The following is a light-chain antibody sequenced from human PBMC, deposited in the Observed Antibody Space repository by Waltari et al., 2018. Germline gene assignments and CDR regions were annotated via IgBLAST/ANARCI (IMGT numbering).Light chain of an antibody. V-gene: IGLV1-44*01. J-gene: IGLJ2*01. CDR1: SSNIGAKI. CDR2: YND. CDR3: AAWDGSLNGVV. Sequence: QSVLTQSPSASGTPGQRVTISCSGSSSNIGAKIINWYQQLPGTAPKLLIYYNDQRPSGVPDRFSGSKSATSASLAISGLQSEDEADYYCAAWDGSLNGVVFGGGTKLTVL.